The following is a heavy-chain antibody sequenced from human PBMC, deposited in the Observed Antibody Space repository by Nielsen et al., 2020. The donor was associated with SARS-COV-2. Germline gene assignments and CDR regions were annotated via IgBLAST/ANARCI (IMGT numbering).Heavy chain of an antibody. CDR3: ARSELLWFGELGYNWFDP. Sequence: SETLSLTCTVSGGSISSGGYYWSWIRQHPGKGLEWIGYIYYSGSTYYNPSLKSRVTISVDTSKNQFSLKLSSVTAADTAVYYCARSELLWFGELGYNWFDPWGQGTLVTVSS. CDR2: IYYSGST. J-gene: IGHJ5*02. CDR1: GGSISSGGYY. V-gene: IGHV4-31*03. D-gene: IGHD3-10*01.